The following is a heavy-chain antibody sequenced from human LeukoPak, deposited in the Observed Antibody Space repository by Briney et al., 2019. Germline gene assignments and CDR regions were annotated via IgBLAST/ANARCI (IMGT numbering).Heavy chain of an antibody. CDR3: AKGPLTRELLRNYFDY. D-gene: IGHD2-21*01. CDR1: GFTFSSYA. CDR2: ISGSGGTT. V-gene: IGHV3-23*01. Sequence: QPGGSLRLSCAASGFTFSSYAMSWVRQAPGKGLEWVSAISGSGGTTYYADSVEGRFTISRDNSKNTLYLQMISLRAEDTAVYYCAKGPLTRELLRNYFDYWGQGALVTVSS. J-gene: IGHJ4*02.